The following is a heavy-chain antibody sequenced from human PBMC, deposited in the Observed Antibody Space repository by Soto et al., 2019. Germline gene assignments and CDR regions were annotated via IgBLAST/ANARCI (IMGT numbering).Heavy chain of an antibody. D-gene: IGHD6-19*01. CDR1: GLSFRGYY. Sequence: SETQSLTSTFYGLSFRGYYWSWIRQPPGKGLEWIGEINHSGVTNYKPSLKRRVTISVDTSKNQFSLQLKSVTAADTALYYCARFSGSYYYAMDVWGQGSTVTVSS. V-gene: IGHV4-34*01. CDR2: INHSGVT. CDR3: ARFSGSYYYAMDV. J-gene: IGHJ6*02.